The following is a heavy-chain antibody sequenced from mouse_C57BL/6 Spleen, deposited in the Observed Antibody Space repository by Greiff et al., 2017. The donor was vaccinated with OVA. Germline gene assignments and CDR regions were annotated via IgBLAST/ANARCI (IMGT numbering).Heavy chain of an antibody. D-gene: IGHD1-1*01. Sequence: VHVKQSGPGLVQPSQSLSITCTVSGFPLTSYGVHWVRQSPGKGLEWLGVIWRGGSTDYNAAFMSRLSITKDNSKSQVFFKMNSLQADDTAIYYCAKNDCYGSSDAMDYWGQGTSVTVSS. CDR1: GFPLTSYG. CDR2: IWRGGST. V-gene: IGHV2-5*01. CDR3: AKNDCYGSSDAMDY. J-gene: IGHJ4*01.